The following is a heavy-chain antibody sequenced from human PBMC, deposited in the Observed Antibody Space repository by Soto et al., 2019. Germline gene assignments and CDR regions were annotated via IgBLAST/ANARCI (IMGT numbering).Heavy chain of an antibody. D-gene: IGHD5-18*01. CDR1: GVSIGSHDW. CDR2: SHQSGNT. CDR3: ATRDTGRVY. J-gene: IGHJ4*02. Sequence: QVQLQESGPGLVKPSGTLSLTCAVSGVSIGSHDWWTWVRQPPGKGLEWIGESHQSGNTNYNSSLGGRVTISLDKSKNHFSLQLSSVPVADTAVYYCATRDTGRVYWGQGTLVTVSS. V-gene: IGHV4-4*02.